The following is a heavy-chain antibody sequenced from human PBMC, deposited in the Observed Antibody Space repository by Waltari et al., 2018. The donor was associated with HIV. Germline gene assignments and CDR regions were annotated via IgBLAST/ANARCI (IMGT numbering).Heavy chain of an antibody. CDR2: IIPIFGTA. J-gene: IGHJ4*02. V-gene: IGHV1-69*01. D-gene: IGHD2-21*02. CDR1: GGTFSSYA. Sequence: QVQLVQSGAEVKKPGSSVKVSCKASGGTFSSYAISWVRQAPGQGLEWMGGIIPIFGTANYAQKFQGRVTITAEESTSTAYMELSSLRSEDTAVYYCASHPIRAFVVVTAIPSYFDYWGQGTLVTVSS. CDR3: ASHPIRAFVVVTAIPSYFDY.